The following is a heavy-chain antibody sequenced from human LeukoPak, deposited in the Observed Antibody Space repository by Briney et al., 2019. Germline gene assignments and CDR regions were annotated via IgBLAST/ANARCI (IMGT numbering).Heavy chain of an antibody. CDR3: AKVKTKPYDYVWGSYIPFYYYYMDV. Sequence: GGSLRLSCATSGFTFSSYAMSWVRQAPGKGLEWVSAISGSGGSTYYADSVKGRFTISRDNSKNTLYLQMNSLRAEDTAVYYCAKVKTKPYDYVWGSYIPFYYYYMDVWGKGTTVTISS. V-gene: IGHV3-23*01. CDR2: ISGSGGST. CDR1: GFTFSSYA. D-gene: IGHD3-16*01. J-gene: IGHJ6*03.